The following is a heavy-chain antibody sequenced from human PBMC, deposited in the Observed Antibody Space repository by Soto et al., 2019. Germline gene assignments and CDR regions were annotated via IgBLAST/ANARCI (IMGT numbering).Heavy chain of an antibody. CDR2: IYYPAST. Sequence: SETLSLTCTVSGGSINSSSYYWGWIRQPPGKGLEWIVSIYYPASTFYNPSLRSRVTISIDTSKNQFSLKLSSVTAADTAVYYCASEYCSGGSCPLYYGMDVWGQGTTVTVSS. CDR1: GGSINSSSYY. D-gene: IGHD2-15*01. V-gene: IGHV4-39*01. CDR3: ASEYCSGGSCPLYYGMDV. J-gene: IGHJ6*02.